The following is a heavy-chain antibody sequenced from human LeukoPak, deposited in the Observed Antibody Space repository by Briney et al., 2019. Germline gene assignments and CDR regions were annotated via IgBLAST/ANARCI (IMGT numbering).Heavy chain of an antibody. CDR3: AHRLGGGWYGNWFDP. CDR1: GFSLSTSGVG. V-gene: IGHV2-5*02. Sequence: SGPTLVNATQTVTLTCTFSGFSLSTSGVGVGWIRQPPGKALEWLALIYWDDDKRYSPSLKSRLTITKDTSKNQVVLTMINMDPVDTATYYGAHRLGGGWYGNWFDPWGQGTLVTVSS. J-gene: IGHJ5*02. D-gene: IGHD6-19*01. CDR2: IYWDDDK.